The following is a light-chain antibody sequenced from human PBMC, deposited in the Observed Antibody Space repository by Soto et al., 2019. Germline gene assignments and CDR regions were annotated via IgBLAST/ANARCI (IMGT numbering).Light chain of an antibody. CDR2: DVS. J-gene: IGLJ3*02. V-gene: IGLV2-11*01. Sequence: QSALTQPRSVSGSPGQSVTISCTGTSSDVGDYNYDSWYQQYPGKAPKLVIYDVSKRPSGVPDRFSGSKSGNTASLTISGLQAEDEADYYCCSLAGSNTLWVFGGGTKLTVL. CDR1: SSDVGDYNY. CDR3: CSLAGSNTLWV.